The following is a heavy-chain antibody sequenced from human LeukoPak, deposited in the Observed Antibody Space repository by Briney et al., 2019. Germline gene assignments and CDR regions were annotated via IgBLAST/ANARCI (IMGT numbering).Heavy chain of an antibody. D-gene: IGHD3-10*01. CDR3: ARVPYYYGSGMVVDY. Sequence: KAGGSLRLSCAASGFTFDDYAMHWVRQAPGKGLEWVSSISSSSSYIYYADSVKGRFTISRDNAKNSLYLQMNSLRAEDTAVYYCARVPYYYGSGMVVDYWGQGTLVTVSS. V-gene: IGHV3-21*01. CDR2: ISSSSSYI. CDR1: GFTFDDYA. J-gene: IGHJ4*02.